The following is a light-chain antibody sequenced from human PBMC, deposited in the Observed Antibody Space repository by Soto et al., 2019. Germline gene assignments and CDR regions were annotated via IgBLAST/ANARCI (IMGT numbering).Light chain of an antibody. V-gene: IGKV3-15*01. Sequence: EIVMTQSPVTLSVSPGERATLSCRASQSVSSDLAWYQQKLSQAPKLPIYGASTRATGIPGYFSGSGSGTEFSLTIHSPQPEDFEVYYCQEFNNLPRTSFGQGTKLEIK. J-gene: IGKJ2*03. CDR2: GAS. CDR1: QSVSSD. CDR3: QEFNNLPRTS.